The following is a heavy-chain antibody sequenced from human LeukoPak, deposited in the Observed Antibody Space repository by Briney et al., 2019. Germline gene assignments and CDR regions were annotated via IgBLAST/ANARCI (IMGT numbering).Heavy chain of an antibody. CDR1: GFTFSNAW. D-gene: IGHD3-10*01. Sequence: GGSLRLSCAASGFTFSNAWMSWVRQAPGKGLEWVGRIKSKTDGGTTDYAAPVKGRFTILRDDSKNTLYLQMNSLKAEDTAVYYCTADYGSGSYDYWGQGTLVTVSS. J-gene: IGHJ4*02. CDR2: IKSKTDGGTT. V-gene: IGHV3-15*01. CDR3: TADYGSGSYDY.